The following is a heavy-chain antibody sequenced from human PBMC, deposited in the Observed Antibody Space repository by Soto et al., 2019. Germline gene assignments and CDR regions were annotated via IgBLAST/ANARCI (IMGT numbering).Heavy chain of an antibody. CDR3: ARDYYDDYDYYYYGMDV. D-gene: IGHD4-17*01. CDR1: GFTFSSYA. CDR2: ISYDGSNK. V-gene: IGHV3-30-3*01. J-gene: IGHJ6*04. Sequence: PGGSLRLSCAASGFTFSSYAMHWVRQAPGKGLEWVAVISYDGSNKYYADSVKGRFTISRDNSKNTLYLQMNSLRAEDTAVYYCARDYYDDYDYYYYGMDVWGKGTTVTVSS.